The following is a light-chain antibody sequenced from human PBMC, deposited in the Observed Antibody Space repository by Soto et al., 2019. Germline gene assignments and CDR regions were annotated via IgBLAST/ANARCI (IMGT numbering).Light chain of an antibody. CDR2: DDS. CDR1: NIGSKS. V-gene: IGLV3-21*02. J-gene: IGLJ2*01. CDR3: QVWDSISDVV. Sequence: SYELTQPPSVSVAPGQTARITCGGNNIGSKSVHWYQQKPGQAPVLVVYDDSDRPSGITERFSGSNSGNTATLTIGRGEAEDEADYYCQVWDSISDVVFGGGTKLTVL.